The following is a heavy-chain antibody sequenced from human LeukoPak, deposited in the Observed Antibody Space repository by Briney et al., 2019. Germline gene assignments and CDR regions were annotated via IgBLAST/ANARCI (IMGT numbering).Heavy chain of an antibody. Sequence: ASVKVSCKASGYTFTGYYIHWVRQAPGQGLEWLGWINPNSGGTNYAQKFQGRVTMTRDTSINTAYMELSRLRSDDTAVYYCARDRVPNDLDYWGQGTLVTVSS. J-gene: IGHJ4*02. CDR1: GYTFTGYY. CDR3: ARDRVPNDLDY. V-gene: IGHV1-2*02. D-gene: IGHD1-1*01. CDR2: INPNSGGT.